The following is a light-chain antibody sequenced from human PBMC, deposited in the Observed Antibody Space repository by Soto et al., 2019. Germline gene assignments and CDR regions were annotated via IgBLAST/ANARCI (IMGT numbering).Light chain of an antibody. V-gene: IGKV1-5*01. CDR1: QNINNW. J-gene: IGKJ1*01. CDR2: DAS. Sequence: DIQMTQSPSTLSASVGDRVTITCRASQNINNWVAWYQQKPGKAPKFLFYDASTLESRVPSRFSGSRCGTEFSLTISSLQPDDSGSYYCQHLRTFRQGTKGDIK. CDR3: QHLRT.